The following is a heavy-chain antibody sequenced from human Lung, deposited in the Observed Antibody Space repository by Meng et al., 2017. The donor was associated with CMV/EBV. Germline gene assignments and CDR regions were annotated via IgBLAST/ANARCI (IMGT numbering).Heavy chain of an antibody. CDR2: VSGSGDNR. D-gene: IGHD5-12*01. CDR1: GFTFSAFA. Sequence: GESLKISCAASGFTFSAFAMSWVRQAPGKGLEWVSSVSGSGDNRYYADSVKGRFTMSRDNSKKTLYLEMNSLRAEDTALYYCAKDRNIVTTSFASWGQGTAVTVSS. V-gene: IGHV3-23*01. CDR3: AKDRNIVTTSFAS. J-gene: IGHJ4*02.